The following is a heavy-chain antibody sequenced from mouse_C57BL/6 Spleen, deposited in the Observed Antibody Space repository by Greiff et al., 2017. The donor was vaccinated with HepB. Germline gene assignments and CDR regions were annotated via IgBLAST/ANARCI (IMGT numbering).Heavy chain of an antibody. V-gene: IGHV5-15*01. CDR1: GFTFSDYG. CDR3: ARSTIVTVFDV. CDR2: ISNLAYSI. Sequence: DVHLVESGGGLVQPGGSLKLSCAASGFTFSDYGMAWVRQAPRKGPEWVAFISNLAYSIYYADTVTGRFTISRENAKNTLYLEMSSLRSEDTAMYYCARSTIVTVFDVWGTGTTVTVSS. D-gene: IGHD2-5*01. J-gene: IGHJ1*03.